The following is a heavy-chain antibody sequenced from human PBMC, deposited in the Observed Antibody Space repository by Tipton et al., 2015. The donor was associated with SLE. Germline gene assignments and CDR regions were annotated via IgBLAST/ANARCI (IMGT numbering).Heavy chain of an antibody. Sequence: TLSLTCTVSGGSISSHYWSWIRQPPGKGLEWIGYIYYSGSTNYNPSLKSRVTISVDRSKNQFSLKLSSVTAADTAVYYCARGASGWLWGQGTLVTVSS. CDR2: IYYSGST. CDR1: GGSISSHY. V-gene: IGHV4-59*11. J-gene: IGHJ4*02. D-gene: IGHD6-19*01. CDR3: ARGASGWL.